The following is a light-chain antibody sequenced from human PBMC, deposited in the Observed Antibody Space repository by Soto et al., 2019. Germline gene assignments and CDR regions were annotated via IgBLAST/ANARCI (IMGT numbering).Light chain of an antibody. J-gene: IGLJ3*02. CDR2: EVN. V-gene: IGLV2-23*02. CDR3: CSYAGNSNWV. Sequence: QSALTQPASVSGSPGQSITISCTGISSDVGTYNFVSWYQQHAGKAPKLIIYEVNKGPSGVSNRFAGSKSGNTASLKISGLQAEDDADYFCCSYAGNSNWVFGGGTKLTVL. CDR1: SSDVGTYNF.